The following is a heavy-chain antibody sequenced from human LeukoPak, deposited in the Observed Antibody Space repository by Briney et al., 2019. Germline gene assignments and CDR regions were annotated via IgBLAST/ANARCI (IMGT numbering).Heavy chain of an antibody. Sequence: SETLSLTCTVSGGSVSSGSYYWSWIRQPPGKGLEWIGYIYYSGSAKYNPSLKSRVAISVDTSKNQFSLKLTSVTAADTAVYYCARGGGSGHSYYSYGMDVWGQGTTVTVSS. J-gene: IGHJ6*02. CDR1: GGSVSSGSYY. CDR3: ARGGGSGHSYYSYGMDV. CDR2: IYYSGSA. D-gene: IGHD6-19*01. V-gene: IGHV4-61*01.